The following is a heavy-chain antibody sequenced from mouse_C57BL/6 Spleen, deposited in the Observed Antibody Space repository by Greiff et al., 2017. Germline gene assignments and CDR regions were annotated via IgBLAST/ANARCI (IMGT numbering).Heavy chain of an antibody. CDR1: GFTFSSYA. CDR3: ARGDYYDWYFDF. V-gene: IGHV5-4*03. Sequence: EVMLVESGGGLVKPGGSLKLSCEASGFTFSSYAMSWVRQTPEKRLEWVATISDGGSYTYYPDNVKGRFTISRDNAKNNLYLQMSHLKSEDTAMYYCARGDYYDWYFDFWGTGPTVTVSS. D-gene: IGHD2-1*01. CDR2: ISDGGSYT. J-gene: IGHJ1*03.